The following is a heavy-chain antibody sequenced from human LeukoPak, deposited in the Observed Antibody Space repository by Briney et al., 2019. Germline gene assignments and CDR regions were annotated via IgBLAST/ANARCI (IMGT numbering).Heavy chain of an antibody. CDR3: ARGGSSYGSPFDY. J-gene: IGHJ4*02. CDR2: IYTNGNT. Sequence: SETLSLTCTVSGGSIRSYYWSWIRQPAGKGLEWIGRIYTNGNTNYNPSLESRVTMSVDTSRNQFSLKLISVIAADTAVYYCARGGSSYGSPFDYWGQGTLVTVSS. V-gene: IGHV4-4*07. D-gene: IGHD5-18*01. CDR1: GGSIRSYY.